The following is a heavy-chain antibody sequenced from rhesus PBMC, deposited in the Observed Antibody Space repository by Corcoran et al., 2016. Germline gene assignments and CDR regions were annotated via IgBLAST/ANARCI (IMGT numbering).Heavy chain of an antibody. CDR3: ARYSGHRPRY. CDR1: GGSFSGYY. CDR2: ISGSSGST. D-gene: IGHD6-31*01. V-gene: IGHV4-165*01. Sequence: QVQLQESGPGLVKPSETLSLTCAVSGGSFSGYYWAWSRQPPGKGLEWIGYISGSSGSTDYNPSLKSRVTISTDTSKNQFSLKLSSVTAADTAVYYCARYSGHRPRYWSQGVLVTVSS. J-gene: IGHJ4*01.